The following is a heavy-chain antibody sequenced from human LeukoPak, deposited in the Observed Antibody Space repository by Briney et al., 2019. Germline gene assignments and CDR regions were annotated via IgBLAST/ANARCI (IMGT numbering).Heavy chain of an antibody. CDR3: ARVAGSIDY. V-gene: IGHV1-8*03. J-gene: IGHJ4*02. CDR2: MNPNSGYT. D-gene: IGHD6-19*01. CDR1: VYTFTTYD. Sequence: ASVKVSCKASVYTFTTYDINWVRQATGQGLEWMGWMNPNSGYTGYAQKFQGRVTITRDTSISTAYMELSSLRSEDTAVYSCARVAGSIDYWGQGTLVTVSS.